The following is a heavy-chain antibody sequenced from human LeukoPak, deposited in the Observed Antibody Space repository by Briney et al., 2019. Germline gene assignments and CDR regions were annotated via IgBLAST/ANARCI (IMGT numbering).Heavy chain of an antibody. V-gene: IGHV1-69*13. J-gene: IGHJ5*02. CDR2: IIPIFGTA. CDR3: AREGVVVVPAARHNWFDP. D-gene: IGHD2-2*01. CDR1: GGTFSSYA. Sequence: SVKVSCKASGGTFSSYAISWVRQAPGHGLEWMGGIIPIFGTANYAQKFQGRVTITADESTSTAYMELSSLRSEDTAVYYCAREGVVVVPAARHNWFDPWGQGTLVTVSS.